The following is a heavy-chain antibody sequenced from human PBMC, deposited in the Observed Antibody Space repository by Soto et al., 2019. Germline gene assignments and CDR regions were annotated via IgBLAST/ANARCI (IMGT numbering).Heavy chain of an antibody. Sequence: QVQLVQSGAEVKKPGSSVKVSCKASGGTFSSYAISWVRQAPGQGLEWMGGIIPIFGTANYAQKFQGRVTICADESTRTAYMELSSLRSEDTGVYYCARGRTGYRSSWASLSYYYCGMDVWGQGTTVTVSS. V-gene: IGHV1-69*01. CDR3: ARGRTGYRSSWASLSYYYCGMDV. D-gene: IGHD6-13*01. J-gene: IGHJ6*02. CDR1: GGTFSSYA. CDR2: IIPIFGTA.